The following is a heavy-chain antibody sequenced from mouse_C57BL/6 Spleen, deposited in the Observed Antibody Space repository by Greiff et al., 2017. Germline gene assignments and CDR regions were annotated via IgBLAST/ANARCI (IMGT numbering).Heavy chain of an antibody. CDR1: GYTFTSYW. V-gene: IGHV1-59*01. D-gene: IGHD2-4*01. Sequence: QVQLQQPGAELVRPGTSVKLSCKASGYTFTSYWMHWVKQRPGQGLEWIGVIDPSDSYTNYNQKFKGKATLTVDTSSSTAYMQLSSLTYEDSAVYYCARRGMITNYYAMDYWGQGTSVTVSS. CDR2: IDPSDSYT. CDR3: ARRGMITNYYAMDY. J-gene: IGHJ4*01.